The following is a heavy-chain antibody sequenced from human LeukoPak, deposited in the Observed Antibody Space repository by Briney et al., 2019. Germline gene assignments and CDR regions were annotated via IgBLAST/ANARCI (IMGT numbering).Heavy chain of an antibody. CDR2: ISGHNGYT. Sequence: ASAKVSCKASGYIFSKYGISWVRQAPGQGLEGMGWISGHNGYTNYSQKVQDRVTMTTDTSTTTAYMELKPLRSADTPVYFCARDHAGSYYDVWSGYYNDDGGADYWGQGTLVTVSS. J-gene: IGHJ4*02. CDR3: ARDHAGSYYDVWSGYYNDDGGADY. CDR1: GYIFSKYG. V-gene: IGHV1-18*01. D-gene: IGHD3-3*01.